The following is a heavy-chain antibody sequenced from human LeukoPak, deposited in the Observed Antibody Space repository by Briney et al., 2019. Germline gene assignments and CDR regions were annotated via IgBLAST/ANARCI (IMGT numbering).Heavy chain of an antibody. CDR2: INPNSGGT. CDR3: ARRHCTNGVCYLRY. V-gene: IGHV1-2*02. D-gene: IGHD2-8*01. Sequence: ASVKVSCKASGYTFTGYYMHWVRQAPGQGLEWMGWINPNSGGTNYAQKFQGRVTMTRDTSISTAYMELSRLRSDDTAVYYCARRHCTNGVCYLRYWGQGTLVTVSS. CDR1: GYTFTGYY. J-gene: IGHJ4*02.